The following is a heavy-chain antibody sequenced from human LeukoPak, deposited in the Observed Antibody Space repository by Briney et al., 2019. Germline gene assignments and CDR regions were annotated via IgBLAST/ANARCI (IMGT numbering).Heavy chain of an antibody. CDR3: ARNTPSSSWSPYYFDY. D-gene: IGHD6-13*01. J-gene: IGHJ4*02. Sequence: SETLSLTCTVSGGSISSGDYYWSWIRQPPGKGLEWIGYIYYSGSTYYNPSLKSRVTISVDTSKNQFSLKLSSVTAADTAVYYCARNTPSSSWSPYYFDYWGQGTLVTVSS. CDR1: GGSISSGDYY. V-gene: IGHV4-30-4*01. CDR2: IYYSGST.